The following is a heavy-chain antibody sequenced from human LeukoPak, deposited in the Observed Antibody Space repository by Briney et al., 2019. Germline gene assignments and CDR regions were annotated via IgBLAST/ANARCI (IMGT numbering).Heavy chain of an antibody. D-gene: IGHD3-10*01. J-gene: IGHJ4*02. CDR2: IYYSGST. CDR3: ARTMVRDGDLDY. CDR1: GGSISSYY. Sequence: SETLSLTCTVSGGSISSYYWSWIRQPPGKGLEWIGYIYYSGSTNYNPSLKSRVTISVDTSKNQFSLKLSSVTAADTAVYYCARTMVRDGDLDYWGQGTLVTVSS. V-gene: IGHV4-59*08.